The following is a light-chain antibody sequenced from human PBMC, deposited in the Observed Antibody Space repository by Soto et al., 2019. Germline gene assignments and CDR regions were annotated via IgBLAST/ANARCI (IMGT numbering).Light chain of an antibody. J-gene: IGLJ1*01. Sequence: QSVLTQPASVSGSPGQSITISCTGTGSDVGGYKYVSWYQQHPGKAPKLMIYEVSNRPSGVSNRFSGSKPGITASLTISGLQAEDEADYYCSSYTSSSLGVFGTGTKVTVL. V-gene: IGLV2-14*01. CDR1: GSDVGGYKY. CDR2: EVS. CDR3: SSYTSSSLGV.